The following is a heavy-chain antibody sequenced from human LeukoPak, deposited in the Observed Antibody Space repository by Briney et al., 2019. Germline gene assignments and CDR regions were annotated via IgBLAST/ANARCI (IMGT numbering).Heavy chain of an antibody. CDR3: AKGFAAVVRAFDI. D-gene: IGHD4-23*01. V-gene: IGHV3-23*01. CDR2: ISGSGGST. J-gene: IGHJ3*02. Sequence: PGGSLRLSCAASGFTFSSYAMSWVRQAPGKGLEWVSAISGSGGSTYYADSVKGRFTISRDNSKNTLYLQMNSLRAEGTAVYYCAKGFAAVVRAFDIWGQGTMVTVSS. CDR1: GFTFSSYA.